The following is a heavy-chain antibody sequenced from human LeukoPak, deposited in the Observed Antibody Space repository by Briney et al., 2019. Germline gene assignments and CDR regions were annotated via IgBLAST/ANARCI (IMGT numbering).Heavy chain of an antibody. CDR1: GFTFSSYA. CDR3: AKDRSGGSGSYSTFDY. Sequence: GGSLRLSCAASGFTFSSYAMSWVRQAPGKGLEWVSGISGSGGSTNYADSVEGRFTISRDNSKNTLYLQMNSLRAEDTAVYYCAKDRSGGSGSYSTFDYWGQGTLVTVSS. D-gene: IGHD3-10*01. CDR2: ISGSGGST. J-gene: IGHJ4*02. V-gene: IGHV3-23*01.